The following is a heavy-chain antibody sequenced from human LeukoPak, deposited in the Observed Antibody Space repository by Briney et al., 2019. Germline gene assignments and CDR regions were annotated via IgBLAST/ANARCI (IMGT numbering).Heavy chain of an antibody. D-gene: IGHD3-22*01. CDR3: AKVVDSSGYYYPTGFDY. J-gene: IGHJ4*02. Sequence: LSLTCAVSGGSISSGGYSWSWIRQPPGKGLEWVSAISGSGGSTYYADSVKGRFTISRDNSKNTLYLQMNSLRAEDTAVYYCAKVVDSSGYYYPTGFDYWGQGILVTVSS. V-gene: IGHV3-23*01. CDR2: ISGSGGST. CDR1: GGSISSGGYS.